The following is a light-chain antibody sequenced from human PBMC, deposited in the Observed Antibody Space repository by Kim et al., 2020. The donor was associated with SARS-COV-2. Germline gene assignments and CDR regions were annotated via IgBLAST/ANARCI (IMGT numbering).Light chain of an antibody. CDR1: QSISSY. J-gene: IGKJ1*01. V-gene: IGKV1-39*01. Sequence: DIQMTQSPSSLSASVGDRVTITCRASQSISSYLNWYQQKPGKAPKLLIYAASSLQSGVPSRFSGSGSGTDFTLTISSLQPEDFATYSCQQSYSTPPTFGQGTKVDIK. CDR3: QQSYSTPPT. CDR2: AAS.